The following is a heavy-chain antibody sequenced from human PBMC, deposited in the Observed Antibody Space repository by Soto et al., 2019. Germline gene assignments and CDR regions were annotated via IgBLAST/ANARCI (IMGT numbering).Heavy chain of an antibody. CDR1: GFSLSTSGVG. D-gene: IGHD3-10*01. V-gene: IGHV2-5*02. J-gene: IGHJ4*02. Sequence: QITLKESGPTLVKPTQTLTLTCTFSGFSLSTSGVGVGWIRQPPGKALEWLALIYWDDDKRYSPSLKSRLTIPKDTSKNQVVLTITNMDPVDTATYYCAHRRARITSFDYWGQGTLVTVSS. CDR2: IYWDDDK. CDR3: AHRRARITSFDY.